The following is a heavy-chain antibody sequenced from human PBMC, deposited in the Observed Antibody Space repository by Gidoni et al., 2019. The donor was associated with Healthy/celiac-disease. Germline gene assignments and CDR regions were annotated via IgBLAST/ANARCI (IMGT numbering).Heavy chain of an antibody. J-gene: IGHJ6*02. D-gene: IGHD3-3*01. Sequence: QVQLVQSGAEVKKPGSSVKVSCKASGGTFSSYAISWVRQAPGQGLEWMGGIIPIFGTANYAQKFQGRVTITADKSTSTAYMELSSLRSEDTAVYYCASPDSDFWSGYSYFNYYYGMDVWGQGTTVTVSS. CDR3: ASPDSDFWSGYSYFNYYYGMDV. CDR2: IIPIFGTA. CDR1: GGTFSSYA. V-gene: IGHV1-69*06.